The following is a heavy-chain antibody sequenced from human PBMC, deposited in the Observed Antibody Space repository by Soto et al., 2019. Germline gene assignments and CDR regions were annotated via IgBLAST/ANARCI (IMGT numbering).Heavy chain of an antibody. V-gene: IGHV1-3*01. J-gene: IGHJ5*02. CDR2: INPDNGNT. Sequence: DSLKISCTASGYTFTRYTMNWVRQAPGQRLEWMGWINPDNGNTKSSQKFQDRVIITRDTSASTAYMDLSSLRSEDTAVYYCARGIAIGQHDPWGQGPPVTVPS. D-gene: IGHD2-15*01. CDR1: GYTFTRYT. CDR3: ARGIAIGQHDP.